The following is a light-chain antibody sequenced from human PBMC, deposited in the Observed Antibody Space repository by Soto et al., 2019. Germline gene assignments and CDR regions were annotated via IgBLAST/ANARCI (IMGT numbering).Light chain of an antibody. CDR3: QQYGGSPPDT. CDR2: GAS. V-gene: IGKV3-20*01. Sequence: EIVLTRSPGTLSLSPGERATLSCRASQSVSSNYLAWYQQKPGQAPRLLIYGASSRATGIPDRFSGSGSGTAFTLTISRLEPEDFAVYFCQQYGGSPPDTFGQGTKLEIK. J-gene: IGKJ2*01. CDR1: QSVSSNY.